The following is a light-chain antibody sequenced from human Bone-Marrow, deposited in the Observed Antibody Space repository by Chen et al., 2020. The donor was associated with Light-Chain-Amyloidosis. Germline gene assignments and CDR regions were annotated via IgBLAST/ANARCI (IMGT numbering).Light chain of an antibody. V-gene: IGKV1-39*01. CDR3: QQTFITPWT. J-gene: IGKJ1*01. CDR2: AAS. CDR1: QSISSY. Sequence: IQMTQSPSSLSASVGDRVTITCRASQSISSYLTWYRQEPGKAPKLLIWAASSLHSGVPSRFRGSGSGTDFALSITSLQPEDFATYYCQQTFITPWTFGQGTRVEI.